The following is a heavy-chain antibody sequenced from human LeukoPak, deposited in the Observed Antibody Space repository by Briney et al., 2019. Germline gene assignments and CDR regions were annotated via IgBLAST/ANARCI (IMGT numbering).Heavy chain of an antibody. CDR2: IYSGGNT. CDR1: GFTVSSNY. Sequence: GGSLRLSCVASGFTVSSNYMSWVRQAPGKGLEWVSVIYSGGNTYYADSVEGRFTMSRDNSKNTLYLQMNSLRAEDTAVYYSARGIGSQLRSGWFDPWGQGTLVTVSS. J-gene: IGHJ5*02. D-gene: IGHD3-3*01. V-gene: IGHV3-66*01. CDR3: ARGIGSQLRSGWFDP.